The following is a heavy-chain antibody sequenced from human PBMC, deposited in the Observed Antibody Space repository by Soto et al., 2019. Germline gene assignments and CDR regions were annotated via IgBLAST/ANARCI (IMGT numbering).Heavy chain of an antibody. CDR1: GGSVTSGHY. J-gene: IGHJ6*02. CDR3: ARSYDSSAYFPNYYYGMDV. V-gene: IGHV4-38-2*01. D-gene: IGHD3-22*01. Sequence: SETLSLTCAVSGGSVTSGHYWDWIRQPPGKGLEWIGSIHHSGSTYYNPSLKSRVTISVDTSRNQLSLKLRSVTAADTAVYYCARSYDSSAYFPNYYYGMDVWGQGTTVTVSS. CDR2: IHHSGST.